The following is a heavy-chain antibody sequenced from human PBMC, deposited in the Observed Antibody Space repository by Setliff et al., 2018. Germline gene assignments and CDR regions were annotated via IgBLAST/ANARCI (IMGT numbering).Heavy chain of an antibody. CDR2: IYQSGDT. CDR1: GVSINSISYY. D-gene: IGHD6-25*01. CDR3: ARDNRGYASAFDI. V-gene: IGHV4-31*03. Sequence: SETLSLTCSVSGVSINSISYYWTWLRQHPGKGLEWIGYIYQSGDTYFNPSLRRRLTMSLDTSKNQFSLKLRSVTAADTAVYYCARDNRGYASAFDIRGQGTMVTV. J-gene: IGHJ3*02.